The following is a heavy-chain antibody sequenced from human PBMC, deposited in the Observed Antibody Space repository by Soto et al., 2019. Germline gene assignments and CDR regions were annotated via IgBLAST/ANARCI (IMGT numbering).Heavy chain of an antibody. Sequence: EVQLVVSGGGLVQPGGSLRLSCAASGFTVSSNFMSWVRQAPGKGLEWVSIIYSGGSTYYADSVKGRFTISRDNSKNTLYLQMNSVRADDTAVYYCASRRNPYGAYDYWGQGTLVTVSS. J-gene: IGHJ4*02. CDR1: GFTVSSNF. V-gene: IGHV3-66*01. CDR2: IYSGGST. D-gene: IGHD4-17*01. CDR3: ASRRNPYGAYDY.